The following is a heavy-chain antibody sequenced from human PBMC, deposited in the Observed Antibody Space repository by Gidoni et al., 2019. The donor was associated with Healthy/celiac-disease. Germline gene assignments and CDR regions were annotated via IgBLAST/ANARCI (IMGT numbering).Heavy chain of an antibody. Sequence: QVQLQQWGAGRLKPQETLSLTCAVYGGSFSGYYWSWSRQPPGKGLELIGEITHSGSTNYNPSLKSRVTISVDTSKNQFSLKLSSVTAADTAVYYCARGMGYCSGGSCYQSYYMDVWGKGTTVTVSS. V-gene: IGHV4-34*01. J-gene: IGHJ6*03. CDR2: ITHSGST. CDR1: GGSFSGYY. CDR3: ARGMGYCSGGSCYQSYYMDV. D-gene: IGHD2-15*01.